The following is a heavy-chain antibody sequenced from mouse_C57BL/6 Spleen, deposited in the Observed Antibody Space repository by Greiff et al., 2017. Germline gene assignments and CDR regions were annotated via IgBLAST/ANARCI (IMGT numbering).Heavy chain of an antibody. V-gene: IGHV1-4*01. CDR1: GYTFTSYT. CDR2: INPSSGYT. Sequence: QVQLQQPGAELARPGASVKMSCKASGYTFTSYTMHWVKQRPGQGLEWIGYINPSSGYTKYNQKFKDKATLTADKSSSTAYMQLSSLTYEDSAVYYCARDLYYDYDGAFAYWGQGTLVTVSA. CDR3: ARDLYYDYDGAFAY. J-gene: IGHJ3*01. D-gene: IGHD2-4*01.